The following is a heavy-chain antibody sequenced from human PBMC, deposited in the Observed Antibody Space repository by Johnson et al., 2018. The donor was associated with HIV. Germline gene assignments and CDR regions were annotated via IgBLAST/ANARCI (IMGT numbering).Heavy chain of an antibody. Sequence: QMQLVESGGGVVQPGRSLRLSCAASGFTFSTYGMHWVRQAPGKGLEWVAVMWYDGSNKYYADSVKGRFTISRDNSKNTLYLQMNSLRAEDTAVYYCAKDKWSSSWTNDAFDIWGQGTMVTVSS. V-gene: IGHV3-33*06. CDR1: GFTFSTYG. CDR2: MWYDGSNK. CDR3: AKDKWSSSWTNDAFDI. D-gene: IGHD6-13*01. J-gene: IGHJ3*02.